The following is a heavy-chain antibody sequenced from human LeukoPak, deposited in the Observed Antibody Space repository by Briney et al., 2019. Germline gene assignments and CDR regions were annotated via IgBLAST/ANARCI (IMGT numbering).Heavy chain of an antibody. CDR3: ASMALGYCSGGSCYPGLYYFDY. CDR1: GGSISSYY. D-gene: IGHD2-15*01. Sequence: SETLSLTCTVSGGSISSYYWSWIRQPAGKGLEWIGRIYTSGSTNYNPSLKSRVTMSVDASKNQFSLKLSSVTAADTAVYCCASMALGYCSGGSCYPGLYYFDYWGQGTLVTVSS. CDR2: IYTSGST. V-gene: IGHV4-4*07. J-gene: IGHJ4*02.